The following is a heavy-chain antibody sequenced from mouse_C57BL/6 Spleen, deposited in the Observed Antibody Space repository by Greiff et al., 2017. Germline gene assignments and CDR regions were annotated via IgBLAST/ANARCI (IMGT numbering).Heavy chain of an antibody. Sequence: EVQRVESGPGLVKPSQSLSLTCSVTGYSITSGYYWNWIRQFPGNKLEWMGYISYDGSNNYNPSLKNRISITRDTSKNQFFLKLNSVTTEDTATYYCARDPNYYGSSYGYFDVWGTGTTVTVSS. D-gene: IGHD1-1*01. CDR1: GYSITSGYY. CDR3: ARDPNYYGSSYGYFDV. J-gene: IGHJ1*03. CDR2: ISYDGSN. V-gene: IGHV3-6*01.